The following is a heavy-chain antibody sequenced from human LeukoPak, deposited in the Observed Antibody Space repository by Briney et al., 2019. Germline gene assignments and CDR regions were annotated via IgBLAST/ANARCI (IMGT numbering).Heavy chain of an antibody. CDR1: GFTLSSYE. V-gene: IGHV3-48*03. Sequence: GGSLRLSCAAAGFTLSSYEINSGRQAPGQGLEWVAYISSTGNTVHYAGSVKGRFTISRHNAKNSLYLQMNRLRAEDTTVYYCTKDAPHMDVWGKGTTVTVSS. CDR3: TKDAPHMDV. CDR2: ISSTGNTV. J-gene: IGHJ6*03.